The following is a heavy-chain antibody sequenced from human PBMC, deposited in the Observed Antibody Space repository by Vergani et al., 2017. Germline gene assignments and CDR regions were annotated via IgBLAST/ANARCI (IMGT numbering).Heavy chain of an antibody. CDR3: ARQGHSSGWSSVGYYYYYYMDV. D-gene: IGHD6-19*01. CDR2: IYYSGST. CDR1: GGSISSSSYY. Sequence: QVQLQESGPGLVKPSGTLSLTCTVSGGSISSSSYYWGWIRQPPGKGLEWIGSIYYSGSTYYNPSLKSRVTISVDTSKNQFSLKLSSVTAADTAVYYCARQGHSSGWSSVGYYYYYYMDVWGKGTTVTVSS. J-gene: IGHJ6*03. V-gene: IGHV4-39*01.